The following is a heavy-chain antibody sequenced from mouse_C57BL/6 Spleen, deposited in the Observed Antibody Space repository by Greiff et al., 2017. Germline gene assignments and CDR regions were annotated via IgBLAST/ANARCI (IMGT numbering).Heavy chain of an antibody. CDR3: ARHYYGSSFYAMDY. Sequence: DVKLVESGGGLVQPGGSLSLSCAASGFTFTDYYMSWVRQPPGKALEWLGFIRNKANGYTTEYSASVKGRFTISRDNSQSILYLQMNALRAEDSATYYCARHYYGSSFYAMDYWGQGTSVTVSS. V-gene: IGHV7-3*01. J-gene: IGHJ4*01. D-gene: IGHD1-1*01. CDR2: IRNKANGYTT. CDR1: GFTFTDYY.